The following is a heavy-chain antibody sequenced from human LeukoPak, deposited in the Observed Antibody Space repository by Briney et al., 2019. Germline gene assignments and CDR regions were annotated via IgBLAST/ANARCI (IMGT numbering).Heavy chain of an antibody. Sequence: SETLSLTCTVSGGSVSSGSYYWSWIRQLPGKGLEWIGYIYYSGSTNYNPSLKSRVTISVDTSKNQFSLKLSSVTAADTAVYYCARLYDSSGYYWPTGFDPWGQGTLVTVSS. J-gene: IGHJ5*02. V-gene: IGHV4-61*01. CDR2: IYYSGST. CDR3: ARLYDSSGYYWPTGFDP. D-gene: IGHD3-22*01. CDR1: GGSVSSGSYY.